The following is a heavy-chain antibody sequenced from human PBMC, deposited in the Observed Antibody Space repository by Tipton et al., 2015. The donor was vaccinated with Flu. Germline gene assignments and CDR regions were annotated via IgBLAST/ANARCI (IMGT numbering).Heavy chain of an antibody. Sequence: QSGPEVKKPGASVKVSCKTSGYTFTSYGINWVRQAPGQGLEWMGWINTYNGHTDYLQKFQDRITMTTDMSTRTVYMELRSLRSDDTAVYYCARQHSPDSNAGLWWGQGTLVTVSS. CDR2: INTYNGHT. CDR1: GYTFTSYG. V-gene: IGHV1-18*01. J-gene: IGHJ4*02. D-gene: IGHD3-3*02. CDR3: ARQHSPDSNAGLW.